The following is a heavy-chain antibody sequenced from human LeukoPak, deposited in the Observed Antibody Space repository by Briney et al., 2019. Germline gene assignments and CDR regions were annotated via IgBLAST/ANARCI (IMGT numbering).Heavy chain of an antibody. V-gene: IGHV1-18*04. Sequence: ASVKVSCKASGYTFIDYYMHWVRQAPGQGLEWMGWISAYNGNTNYAQKLQGRVTMTTDTSTSTAYMELRSLRSDDTAVYYCARSPRWIVVVTTNWFDPWGQGTLVTVSS. D-gene: IGHD2-21*02. CDR1: GYTFIDYY. J-gene: IGHJ5*02. CDR2: ISAYNGNT. CDR3: ARSPRWIVVVTTNWFDP.